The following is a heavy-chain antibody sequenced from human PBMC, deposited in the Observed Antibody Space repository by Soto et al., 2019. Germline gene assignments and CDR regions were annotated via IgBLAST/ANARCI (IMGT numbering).Heavy chain of an antibody. CDR1: GFSLRTTGVG. D-gene: IGHD1-1*01. J-gene: IGHJ5*02. CDR2: IYWDDDK. Sequence: QITLKESGPTLVKPTQTLTLTCTFSGFSLRTTGVGVGWIRQPPGKALEWLALIYWDDDKRYSPSLKTRLTINKDTSKNQVVLTMTNMDPVDTATYYCAYRQDYRNNWDSGWFDPWGQGNLVTVSS. V-gene: IGHV2-5*02. CDR3: AYRQDYRNNWDSGWFDP.